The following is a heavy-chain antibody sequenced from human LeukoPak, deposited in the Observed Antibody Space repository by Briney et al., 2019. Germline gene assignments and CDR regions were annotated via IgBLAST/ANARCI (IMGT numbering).Heavy chain of an antibody. CDR1: GGSIRSSSYY. Sequence: SETLSLTCTVSGGSIRSSSYYWGWIRQPPGKGLEWIGSIYFTGNTYYNPSLKTRVTISIDTSKNQFSLNLSSVTATDTAMYYCTSGYFVHTFDFWGQGPLVTVSS. CDR2: IYFTGNT. CDR3: TSGYFVHTFDF. J-gene: IGHJ4*02. V-gene: IGHV4-39*01. D-gene: IGHD2-2*03.